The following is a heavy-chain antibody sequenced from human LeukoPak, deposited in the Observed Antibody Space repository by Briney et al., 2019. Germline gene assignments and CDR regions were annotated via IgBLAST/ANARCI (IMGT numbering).Heavy chain of an antibody. V-gene: IGHV3-64*02. D-gene: IGHD1-26*01. CDR3: AREEAPVGGSSFDY. Sequence: PGGXLRLSCAASGFTFSTYAMHWVRQAPGKGLEDVSSISSGGGKTYYADSVRGRLTISRDNSNNTLYLHMGSLRAEDMAVYYCAREEAPVGGSSFDYWGQGTLVTVSS. J-gene: IGHJ4*02. CDR2: ISSGGGKT. CDR1: GFTFSTYA.